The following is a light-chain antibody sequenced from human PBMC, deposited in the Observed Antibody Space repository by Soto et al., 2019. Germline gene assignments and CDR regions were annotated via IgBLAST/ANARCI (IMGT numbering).Light chain of an antibody. V-gene: IGKV3-20*01. CDR2: AAS. CDR3: QVFGSSPRYT. CDR1: ESVTSTY. J-gene: IGKJ2*01. Sequence: EIVLTQSLGTLSLSPGERATLSCRTSESVTSTYLAWYQQKPGQPPRLLIYAASSRATGIPDRFSGSGSGTDFTLTISRLEPEDFAVYYCQVFGSSPRYTFGRGTKLEIK.